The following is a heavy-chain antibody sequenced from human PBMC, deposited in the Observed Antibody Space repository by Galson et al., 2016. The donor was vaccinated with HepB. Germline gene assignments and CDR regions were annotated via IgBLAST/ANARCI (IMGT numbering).Heavy chain of an antibody. CDR2: IQGDGTKI. CDR3: ASDWWGDY. V-gene: IGHV3-7*04. Sequence: SLRLSCAASGFTFSTYWMNWVRQAPGKGLGWVANIQGDGTKIYYADSVKGRFTISRDNAKNSLNLQMNSLRAEDTAVYYCASDWWGDYWGQGALVTVSS. D-gene: IGHD2-15*01. J-gene: IGHJ4*02. CDR1: GFTFSTYW.